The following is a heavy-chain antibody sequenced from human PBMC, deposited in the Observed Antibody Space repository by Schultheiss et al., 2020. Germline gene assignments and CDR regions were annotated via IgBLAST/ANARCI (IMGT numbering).Heavy chain of an antibody. V-gene: IGHV3-30*03. D-gene: IGHD6-19*01. CDR1: GFTFSSYG. CDR3: ATTYSSGWLILDY. J-gene: IGHJ4*02. Sequence: GGSLRLSCAASGFTFSSYGMHWVRQAPGKGLEWVAVISYDGSNKYYADSVKGRFTISRDNSKNTLYLQMNSLRAEDTAVYYCATTYSSGWLILDYWGQGTLVTVSS. CDR2: ISYDGSNK.